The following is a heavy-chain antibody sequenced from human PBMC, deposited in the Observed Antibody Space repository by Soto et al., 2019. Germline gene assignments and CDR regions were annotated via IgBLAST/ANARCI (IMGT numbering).Heavy chain of an antibody. Sequence: SATXSLTCAVSGVFLISDYYYWGWIRQPPGRVLEWIGSILYTGISYYNPSLKSRFSMSVDTSRNLFSLNLTSVTAADTARYYCVRINEGTNNRSKEFGYWAQGTQVTVSS. D-gene: IGHD1-20*01. V-gene: IGHV4-39*02. CDR2: ILYTGIS. J-gene: IGHJ4*02. CDR1: GVFLISDYYY. CDR3: VRINEGTNNRSKEFGY.